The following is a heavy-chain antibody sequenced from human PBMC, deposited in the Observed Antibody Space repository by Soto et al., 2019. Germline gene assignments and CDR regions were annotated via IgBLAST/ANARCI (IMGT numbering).Heavy chain of an antibody. D-gene: IGHD3-16*02. Sequence: EVQLVESGGGLVKPGGSLRLSCAASGFTFSNAWMSWVRQAPGKGLEWGGRIKSKTDGGTTDYAAPVKGIFTISRDDSKNTLYLQMNSLKTEDTAVYYCTTDRDYDYIWGSYRIKDAFDIWGQGRMVTVSS. V-gene: IGHV3-15*01. J-gene: IGHJ3*02. CDR1: GFTFSNAW. CDR3: TTDRDYDYIWGSYRIKDAFDI. CDR2: IKSKTDGGTT.